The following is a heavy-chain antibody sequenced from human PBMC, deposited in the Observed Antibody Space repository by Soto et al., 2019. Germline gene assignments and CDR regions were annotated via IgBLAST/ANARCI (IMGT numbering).Heavy chain of an antibody. Sequence: QLQLQESGPGLVKPSETLSLTCTVSGGSISSSSYYWGWIRQPPGKGLEWIGSIYYSGSTYNNPSLKSRVTISVDTSKNQFSLKLKSVTAADTAVYYCARHEGSWLDYYYYGMDVWGQGTTVTVSS. CDR2: IYYSGST. V-gene: IGHV4-39*01. J-gene: IGHJ6*02. CDR1: GGSISSSSYY. D-gene: IGHD6-13*01. CDR3: ARHEGSWLDYYYYGMDV.